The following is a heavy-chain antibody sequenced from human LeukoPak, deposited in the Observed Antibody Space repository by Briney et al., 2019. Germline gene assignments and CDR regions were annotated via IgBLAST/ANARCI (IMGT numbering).Heavy chain of an antibody. Sequence: GGSLRLSCAASGFTFSSYGMHWVRQAPGKGLEWVAVISYDGSNKYYADSVEGRFSISRDNSKKSLYLQMNTLRAEDTALYYCARAPSAGDYYPWYFDLWGRGTLVTVSS. CDR2: ISYDGSNK. CDR1: GFTFSSYG. V-gene: IGHV3-30*03. J-gene: IGHJ2*01. CDR3: ARAPSAGDYYPWYFDL. D-gene: IGHD7-27*01.